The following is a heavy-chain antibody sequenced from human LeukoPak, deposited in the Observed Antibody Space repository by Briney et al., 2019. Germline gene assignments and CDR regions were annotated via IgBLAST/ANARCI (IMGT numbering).Heavy chain of an antibody. Sequence: ASVKVSCKVSGYTLTELSMHWVRQAPGKGLEWMGGFDPEDGETIYAQKFQGRATMTEDTSTDTAYMELSSLRSEDTAVYYCATGYGGIAAAGFFDYWGQGTLVTVSS. V-gene: IGHV1-24*01. CDR3: ATGYGGIAAAGFFDY. CDR2: FDPEDGET. CDR1: GYTLTELS. J-gene: IGHJ4*02. D-gene: IGHD6-13*01.